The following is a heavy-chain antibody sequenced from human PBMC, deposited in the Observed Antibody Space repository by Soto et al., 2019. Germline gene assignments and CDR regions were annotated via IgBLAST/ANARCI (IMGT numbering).Heavy chain of an antibody. CDR2: ISWDGGST. J-gene: IGHJ4*02. Sequence: EVQLVESGGVVVQPGGSLRLSCAASGFTFDDYTMHWVRQAPGKGLEWVSLISWDGGSTYYADSVKGRFTISRDNSKNSLYLQMNSLRTEDTALYYCAKGQEYSSSPLFDYWGQGTLVTVSS. CDR3: AKGQEYSSSPLFDY. D-gene: IGHD6-6*01. V-gene: IGHV3-43*01. CDR1: GFTFDDYT.